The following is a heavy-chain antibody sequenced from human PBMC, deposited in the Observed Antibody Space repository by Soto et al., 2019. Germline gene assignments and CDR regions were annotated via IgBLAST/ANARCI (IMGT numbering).Heavy chain of an antibody. CDR1: GGTFSNYA. J-gene: IGHJ6*01. CDR2: IIPIDATV. Sequence: QAQLVQSGAEVKKPGSSVKVSCKAAGGTFSNYALISWVRQAPGQGLEWMGGIIPIDATVNYAQKFQDRIAITADESTTTAYMDLGSLKSEDTAVYYCARDLLGFGYTYGDVWGQGTTVTVSS. V-gene: IGHV1-69*12. CDR3: ARDLLGFGYTYGDV. D-gene: IGHD6-25*01.